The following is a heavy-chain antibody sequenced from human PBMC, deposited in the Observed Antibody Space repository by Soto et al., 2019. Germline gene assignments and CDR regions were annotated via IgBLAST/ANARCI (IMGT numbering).Heavy chain of an antibody. CDR3: ARVWCGIAAAEWQYYYYGMDV. Sequence: ASVKVSCKASGYTFTSYDINWVRQATGQGLEWMGWMNPNSGNTGYAQKFQGRVTMTRNTSISTAYTELSSLRSEDTAVYYCARVWCGIAAAEWQYYYYGMDVWGQGTTVTVSS. D-gene: IGHD6-13*01. V-gene: IGHV1-8*01. CDR1: GYTFTSYD. CDR2: MNPNSGNT. J-gene: IGHJ6*02.